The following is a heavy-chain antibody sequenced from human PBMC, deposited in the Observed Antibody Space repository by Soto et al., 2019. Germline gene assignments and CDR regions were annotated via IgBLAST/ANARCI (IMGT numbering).Heavy chain of an antibody. J-gene: IGHJ4*02. V-gene: IGHV1-18*01. D-gene: IGHD1-1*01. CDR2: ISAHNGNT. CDR3: GRGRYGDY. Sequence: QVHLVQSGAEVKKPGASVKVSCKGSGYAFTTYGITWVRQAPGQGLEWMGWISAHNGNTNYAQKLQGRVTVTRDTSTGTAYLGLGDLESGDTALEFRGRGRYGDYWGQGALVTVSS. CDR1: GYAFTTYG.